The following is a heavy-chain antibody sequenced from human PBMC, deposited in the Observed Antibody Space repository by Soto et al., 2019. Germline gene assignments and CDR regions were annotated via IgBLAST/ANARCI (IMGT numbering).Heavy chain of an antibody. Sequence: EVQLVESGGGLVQPGRSLRLSCAASGFTFDDYAMHWVRQAPGKGVEWVSGISWNSGSIGYADSVKGRFTISRDNAKNSLYLQMNRLRAEDTALYYCAKGYYGDYLRGYFDLWGRGTLVTVSS. CDR1: GFTFDDYA. D-gene: IGHD4-17*01. J-gene: IGHJ2*01. V-gene: IGHV3-9*01. CDR3: AKGYYGDYLRGYFDL. CDR2: ISWNSGSI.